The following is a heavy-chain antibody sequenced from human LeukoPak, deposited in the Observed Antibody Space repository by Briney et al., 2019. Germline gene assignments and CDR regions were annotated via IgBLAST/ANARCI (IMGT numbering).Heavy chain of an antibody. V-gene: IGHV4-39*01. CDR2: IYYNGKT. J-gene: IGHJ5*02. CDR1: GGSVTYTNYY. D-gene: IGHD1-26*01. CDR3: ARRGASSNWFDP. Sequence: SETLSLTCTVSGGSVTYTNYYWGWIRQPPGKGLQWIGVIYYNGKTYYNPSLKSRVTVAVDTSKNQFSLKLSSVTAADTAVYYCARRGASSNWFDPWGQGTLVTVSS.